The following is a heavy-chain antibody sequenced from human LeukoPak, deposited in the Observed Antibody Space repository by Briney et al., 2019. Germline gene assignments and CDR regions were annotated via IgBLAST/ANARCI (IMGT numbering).Heavy chain of an antibody. CDR3: TAAAGIGFDY. D-gene: IGHD6-13*01. J-gene: IGHJ4*02. Sequence: GGSLRLSCTASGFTFGDYAMSWVRQAPGKGLEWVGFIRSKAYGGTTEYAASVKGRFTISRDDSKSIAYLQMNSLKTEDTAVYYCTAAAGIGFDYWGQGTLVTVSS. CDR1: GFTFGDYA. V-gene: IGHV3-49*04. CDR2: IRSKAYGGTT.